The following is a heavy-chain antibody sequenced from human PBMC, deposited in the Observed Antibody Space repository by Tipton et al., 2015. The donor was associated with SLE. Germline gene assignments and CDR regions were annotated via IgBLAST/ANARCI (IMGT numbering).Heavy chain of an antibody. CDR3: ASSQYCSDSSCYSFDY. CDR2: MFHGGST. V-gene: IGHV4-38-2*02. D-gene: IGHD2-2*02. CDR1: GYSISSGYS. Sequence: TLSLTCTVSGYSISSGYSWGWIRQPPGKGLEWIGSMFHGGSTYYNPSLESRVTISVDTSKNQFSLKLSSVTAADTAVYHCASSQYCSDSSCYSFDYWGQGTLVTVSS. J-gene: IGHJ4*02.